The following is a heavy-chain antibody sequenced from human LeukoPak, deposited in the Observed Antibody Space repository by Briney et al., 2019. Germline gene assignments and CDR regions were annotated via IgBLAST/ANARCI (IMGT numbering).Heavy chain of an antibody. J-gene: IGHJ4*02. CDR1: GFTFSSYS. CDR2: IGRSGANS. CDR3: AKLQTAVVPAATLGFDS. V-gene: IGHV3-23*01. Sequence: GGSLRLSCAASGFTFSSYSMSWVRQSPGKGLEWVSAIGRSGANSYYATSVKGRFSVSRDNTKNTFHLQMNSLRAEDTAIYYCAKLQTAVVPAATLGFDSWGQGTLVTVSS. D-gene: IGHD2-2*01.